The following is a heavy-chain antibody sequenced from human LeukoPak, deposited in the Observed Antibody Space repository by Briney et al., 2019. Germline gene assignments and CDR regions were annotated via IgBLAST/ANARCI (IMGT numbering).Heavy chain of an antibody. CDR1: GFTFSSYG. D-gene: IGHD6-19*01. J-gene: IGHJ4*02. V-gene: IGHV3-30*18. CDR2: ISYDGSNK. Sequence: PGRSLRLSCAASGFTFSSYGMHWVRQAPGKGLEWVAVISYDGSNKYYADSVKGRFTISRDNSKNTLYLQMNSLRAEDTAVYYCAKDSGSGWSLDYWGQGTLVTVSS. CDR3: AKDSGSGWSLDY.